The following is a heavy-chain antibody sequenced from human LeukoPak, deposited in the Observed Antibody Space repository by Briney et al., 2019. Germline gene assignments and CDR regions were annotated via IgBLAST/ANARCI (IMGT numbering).Heavy chain of an antibody. CDR2: IYPGDSDT. D-gene: IGHD5-12*01. CDR3: ARHGLNIAGYDYSVDY. Sequence: PGESLKISCKGSGYSFTSYWIGWVRQMPGKGLEWMGIIYPGDSDTRYSPSFQGQVTISADKSISTAYLQWSSLKASDTAMYYCARHGLNIAGYDYSVDYWGQGTLVTVSS. J-gene: IGHJ4*02. CDR1: GYSFTSYW. V-gene: IGHV5-51*01.